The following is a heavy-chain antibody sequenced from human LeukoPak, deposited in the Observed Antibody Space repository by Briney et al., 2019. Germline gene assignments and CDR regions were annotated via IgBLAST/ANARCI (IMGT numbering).Heavy chain of an antibody. CDR2: ISSSSTYI. D-gene: IGHD3-10*01. Sequence: GGSLRLSCAASGFTFSTYSMNWVRQAPGKGLEWVSSISSSSTYIHYADSVKGRFTVSRDNAKNSLCLQMNSLRAEDTAVYYCAKGDYYYGSGSYRGGYYFDYWGQGTLVTVSS. CDR1: GFTFSTYS. V-gene: IGHV3-21*04. J-gene: IGHJ4*02. CDR3: AKGDYYYGSGSYRGGYYFDY.